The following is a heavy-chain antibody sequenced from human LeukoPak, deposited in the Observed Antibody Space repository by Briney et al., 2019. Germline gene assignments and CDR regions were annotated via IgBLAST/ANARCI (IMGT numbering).Heavy chain of an antibody. D-gene: IGHD2-15*01. CDR2: ISGSGGST. CDR1: GFTFSSYA. V-gene: IGHV3-23*01. J-gene: IGHJ4*02. CDR3: ARRKVDRLIVVVVAATIDY. Sequence: GGSLRLSCAASGFTFSSYAMSWVRQAPGKGLEWVSAISGSGGSTYYADSVKGRFTISRDNSKNTLYLQMNSLRAEDTAVYYCARRKVDRLIVVVVAATIDYWGQGTLVTVSS.